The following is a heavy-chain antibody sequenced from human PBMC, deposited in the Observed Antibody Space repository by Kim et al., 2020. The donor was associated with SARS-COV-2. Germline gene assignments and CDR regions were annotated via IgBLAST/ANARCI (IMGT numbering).Heavy chain of an antibody. V-gene: IGHV3-53*01. CDR2: IYSGGST. CDR1: GFTVSSNY. Sequence: GGSLRLSCAASGFTVSSNYISWVRQAPGKGLEWVSVIYSGGSTYYADSVKGRFPISRDNSKNPLYLQMNSLRAEDTAVYYCARDPLYCGGDCWSEYYFD. D-gene: IGHD2-21*02. CDR3: ARDPLYCGGDCWSEYYFD. J-gene: IGHJ4*01.